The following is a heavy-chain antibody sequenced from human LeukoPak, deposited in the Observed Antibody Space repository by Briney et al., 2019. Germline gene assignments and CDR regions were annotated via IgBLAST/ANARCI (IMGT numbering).Heavy chain of an antibody. CDR2: IYSDGNTT. CDR3: ARDQGSTSRGIDY. Sequence: GGSLRISCAAAGFTFRSYWRHWVRQAPGKGLVWVSRIYSDGNTTNYADSVKGRFTISRDNAKNTLYLQMNSLRAEDTAVYYCARDQGSTSRGIDYWGQGTLVTVSS. V-gene: IGHV3-74*01. D-gene: IGHD2-2*01. J-gene: IGHJ4*02. CDR1: GFTFRSYW.